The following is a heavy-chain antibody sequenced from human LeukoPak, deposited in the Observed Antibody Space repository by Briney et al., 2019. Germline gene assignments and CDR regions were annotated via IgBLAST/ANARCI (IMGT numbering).Heavy chain of an antibody. V-gene: IGHV1-46*01. CDR2: INPSGGDT. Sequence: ASVKVSCKASGYTFTGYYMHWVRQAPGQGLEWMGIINPSGGDTTYAQKFQGRLSMTRDMSTSTVYMELSSLRSEDTAVYYCARTFYEQMPHSDYWGQGTLVTVSS. CDR1: GYTFTGYY. D-gene: IGHD3-16*01. CDR3: ARTFYEQMPHSDY. J-gene: IGHJ4*02.